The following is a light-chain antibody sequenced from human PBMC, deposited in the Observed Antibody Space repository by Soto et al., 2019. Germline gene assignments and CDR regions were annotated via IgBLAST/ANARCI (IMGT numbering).Light chain of an antibody. CDR2: DVS. CDR3: CSYAGSYTWV. CDR1: SSDVGGYNY. V-gene: IGLV2-11*01. J-gene: IGLJ3*02. Sequence: QSALTQPRSVSGSPGQSVTISCTGTSSDVGGYNYVSWYQQHPGKAPKLMIYDVSKRPSGVPDRFSDCKSGNTASLTISGLQAEDEDDYYCCSYAGSYTWVFGGGTKLTVL.